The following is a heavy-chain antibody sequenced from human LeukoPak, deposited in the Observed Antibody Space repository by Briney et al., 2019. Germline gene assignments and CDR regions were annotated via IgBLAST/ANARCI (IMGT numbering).Heavy chain of an antibody. V-gene: IGHV3-23*01. Sequence: PGGSLRLSCAVSGFISSNYAMNWVRQAPGKGREWVSAISGSGGSTYYADSVKSRFTISRDNSKNTLYLQMNSLRAEDTAVYYCAKGCSDSCYSAGCYWGQGTLVTVSS. CDR3: AKGCSDSCYSAGCY. CDR1: GFISSNYA. D-gene: IGHD2-15*01. J-gene: IGHJ4*02. CDR2: ISGSGGST.